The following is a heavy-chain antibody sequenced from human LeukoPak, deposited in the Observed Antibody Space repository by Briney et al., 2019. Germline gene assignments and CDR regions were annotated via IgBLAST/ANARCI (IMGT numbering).Heavy chain of an antibody. CDR1: GGSISSYY. Sequence: SETLSLTCTVSGGSISSYYWSWIRQPPGKGLEWIGYIYYSGSTNYKPSLKSRVTMSVDTSKNQFSLKLSSVTAADTAVYYCASSEPPYGSVFDAFDIWGQGTMVIVSS. CDR3: ASSEPPYGSVFDAFDI. V-gene: IGHV4-59*12. CDR2: IYYSGST. J-gene: IGHJ3*02. D-gene: IGHD4-17*01.